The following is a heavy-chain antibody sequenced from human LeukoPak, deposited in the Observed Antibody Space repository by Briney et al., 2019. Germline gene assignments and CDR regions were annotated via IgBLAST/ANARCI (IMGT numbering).Heavy chain of an antibody. CDR1: GGSISSYY. D-gene: IGHD6-19*01. Sequence: SETLSLTCTVSGGSISSYYWSWIREPAGKGLEWIGRIYTSGSTNYNPSLKSRVTMSVDTSKNQFSLKLSSVTAADTAVYYCARGLIAVAGPQGYFDYWGQGTLVTVSS. CDR2: IYTSGST. J-gene: IGHJ4*02. V-gene: IGHV4-4*07. CDR3: ARGLIAVAGPQGYFDY.